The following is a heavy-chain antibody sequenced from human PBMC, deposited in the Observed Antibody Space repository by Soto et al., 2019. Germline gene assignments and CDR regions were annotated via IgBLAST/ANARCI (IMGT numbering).Heavy chain of an antibody. V-gene: IGHV1-3*01. CDR1: GYTFTSYA. CDR2: INAGNGNT. Sequence: ASVKVSFKASGYTFTSYAMHWVRQAPGQRLEWMGWINAGNGNTKYSQKFQGRVTITRDTSASTAYMELSSLRSEDTAVYYCARGRWDIVVVPAALDYWGQGTLVTVSS. CDR3: ARGRWDIVVVPAALDY. J-gene: IGHJ4*02. D-gene: IGHD2-2*01.